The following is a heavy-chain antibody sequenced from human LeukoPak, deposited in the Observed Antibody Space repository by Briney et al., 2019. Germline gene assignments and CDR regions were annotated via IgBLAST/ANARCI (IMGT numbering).Heavy chain of an antibody. CDR3: ARVPHYDFWSRKTTYYMDV. CDR2: ISSSSSTI. CDR1: GFTFSSYS. D-gene: IGHD3-3*01. V-gene: IGHV3-48*01. Sequence: GGSLRLSCAASGFTFSSYSMNWVRQAPGKGLEWVSYISSSSSTIYYADSVKGRFTISRDNAKNSLYLQMNSLRAGDTAVYYCARVPHYDFWSRKTTYYMDVWGKGTTVTVSS. J-gene: IGHJ6*03.